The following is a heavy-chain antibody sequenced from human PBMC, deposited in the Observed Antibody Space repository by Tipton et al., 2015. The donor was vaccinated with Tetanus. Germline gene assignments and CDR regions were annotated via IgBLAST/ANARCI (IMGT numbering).Heavy chain of an antibody. V-gene: IGHV4-59*01. CDR3: AKVVGRGDYFDS. CDR2: IFHSGST. CDR1: GGSSSSFY. Sequence: GLVKPSETLSLTCAVSGGSSSSFYWSWIRQPPGKGLEWFGHIFHSGSTNYNPSLKSRVTMSIDTSERQFSLKLTSVTSADTAVYYCAKVVGRGDYFDSWGQGILVTVSS. J-gene: IGHJ4*02. D-gene: IGHD1-26*01.